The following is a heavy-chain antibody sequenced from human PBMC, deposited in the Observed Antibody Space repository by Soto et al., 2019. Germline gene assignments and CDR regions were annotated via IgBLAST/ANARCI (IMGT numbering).Heavy chain of an antibody. J-gene: IGHJ3*02. Sequence: SETLSLTCTVSGGSISSSSYYWGWIRQPPGKGLEWIGSIYYSGSTYYNPSLKSRVTISVDTSKNQFSLKLSSVTAADTAVYYCARQLLWFGELDAFDIWGQGTMVTVSS. D-gene: IGHD3-10*01. CDR3: ARQLLWFGELDAFDI. CDR2: IYYSGST. CDR1: GGSISSSSYY. V-gene: IGHV4-39*01.